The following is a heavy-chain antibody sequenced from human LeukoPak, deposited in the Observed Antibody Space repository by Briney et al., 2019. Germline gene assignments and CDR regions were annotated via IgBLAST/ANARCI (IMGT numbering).Heavy chain of an antibody. D-gene: IGHD2-8*01. J-gene: IGHJ4*02. CDR1: GGSISGYY. V-gene: IGHV4-59*08. CDR3: ARYGTSGNLDY. Sequence: PSETLSLTCTVSGGSISGYYWSWIRQPPGKGLEWIGYIYYSGSTSYNPSLKSRVTISVDTSKNQLSLKLSSVAAADTAVYYCARYGTSGNLDYWGQGTLVTVSS. CDR2: IYYSGST.